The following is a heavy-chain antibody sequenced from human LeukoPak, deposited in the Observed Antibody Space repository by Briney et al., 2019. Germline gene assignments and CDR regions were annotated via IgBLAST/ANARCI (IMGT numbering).Heavy chain of an antibody. CDR3: ARDRLERGIGSAVVGNWFDP. Sequence: ASVKVSCKASGYTFSDYGISWVRQAPGQRFERMGWISGYTGGTNYAQKFRDRVTMTTVTSTNTAHMELRSLRSDDTAVYYCARDRLERGIGSAVVGNWFDPWGQGTQVTVSS. D-gene: IGHD6-19*01. CDR2: ISGYTGGT. V-gene: IGHV1-18*01. CDR1: GYTFSDYG. J-gene: IGHJ5*02.